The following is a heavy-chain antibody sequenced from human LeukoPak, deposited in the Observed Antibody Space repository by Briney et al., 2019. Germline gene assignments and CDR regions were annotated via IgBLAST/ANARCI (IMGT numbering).Heavy chain of an antibody. V-gene: IGHV4-30-2*01. D-gene: IGHD3-3*01. CDR1: GGSISSGGYS. J-gene: IGHJ3*02. CDR3: ARQKYTILGVPQGVGAFDI. CDR2: IYHSGST. Sequence: SETLSLTCAVSGGSISSGGYSWSWIRQPPGKGLEWIGYIYHSGSTYYNPSLKSRVTISVDRSKNQFSLKLSSVTAADTAVYYCARQKYTILGVPQGVGAFDIWGQGTMVTVSS.